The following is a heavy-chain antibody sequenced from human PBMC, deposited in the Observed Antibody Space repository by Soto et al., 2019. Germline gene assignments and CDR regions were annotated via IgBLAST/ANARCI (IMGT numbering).Heavy chain of an antibody. CDR2: ISSSGSTI. D-gene: IGHD4-17*01. Sequence: GGSLRLSCAASGFTFSDYYMSWIRQAPGKGLEWVSYISSSGSTIYYAASVKGRFTISRDNAKNSLYLQMNSLRAEDTAVYYCASWVFYGDYYFDYWGQGTLVTVSS. CDR1: GFTFSDYY. J-gene: IGHJ4*02. CDR3: ASWVFYGDYYFDY. V-gene: IGHV3-11*01.